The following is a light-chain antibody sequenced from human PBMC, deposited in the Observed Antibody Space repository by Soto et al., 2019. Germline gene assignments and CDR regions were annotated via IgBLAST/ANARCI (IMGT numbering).Light chain of an antibody. CDR2: GAS. CDR3: QQYNNWLT. J-gene: IGKJ4*01. Sequence: EILMTQSPATLSVSPGERANLSCRASQSVRSNLAWYQQKPGQAPRLLIDGASTRAPGTPARFTGSGSGTEFTLTISSLQPEDVAVYYCQQYNNWLTFGGGTKVEIK. CDR1: QSVRSN. V-gene: IGKV3-15*01.